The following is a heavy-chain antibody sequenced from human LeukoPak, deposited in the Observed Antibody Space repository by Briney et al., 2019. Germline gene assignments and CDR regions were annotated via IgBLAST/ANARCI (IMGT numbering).Heavy chain of an antibody. Sequence: SETLSLTCSVSGGSISRSSYYWGWVRQPPGKGLEWIATIYYSGSTQYNPSLKSRVTISVDTSKNQFSLKLSSVTAADTAVYYCGSQKTPSSSSHYHYYGMDVWGQGTTVTVSS. J-gene: IGHJ6*02. CDR3: GSQKTPSSSSHYHYYGMDV. D-gene: IGHD6-6*01. V-gene: IGHV4-39*07. CDR1: GGSISRSSYY. CDR2: IYYSGST.